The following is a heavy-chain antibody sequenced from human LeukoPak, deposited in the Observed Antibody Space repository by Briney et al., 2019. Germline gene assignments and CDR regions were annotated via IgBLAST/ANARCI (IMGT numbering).Heavy chain of an antibody. J-gene: IGHJ4*02. D-gene: IGHD6-13*01. CDR3: ARGGAAAGYYFDY. CDR1: GFTFSSYS. Sequence: GGSLRLSCAASGFTFSSYSMNWVRQAPGKGLEWVSSISSSSSYIYYADSVKGRFTISRDNAKNSLYLQMNSLRADDTAVYYCARGGAAAGYYFDYWGQGTLVTVSS. CDR2: ISSSSSYI. V-gene: IGHV3-21*01.